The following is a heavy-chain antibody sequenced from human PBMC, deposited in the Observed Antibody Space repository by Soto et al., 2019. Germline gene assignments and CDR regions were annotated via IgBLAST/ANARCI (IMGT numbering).Heavy chain of an antibody. CDR1: GYSFTSYW. CDR2: IYPGDSDT. Sequence: PGESLKISCKGSGYSFTSYWIGWVRQMPGKGLEWMGIIYPGDSDTRYSPSFQGQVTISADKSISTAYLQWSSLKASDTAMYYCARLIIGSIAAAGPIYGMDVWGQGTTVTVSS. V-gene: IGHV5-51*01. CDR3: ARLIIGSIAAAGPIYGMDV. D-gene: IGHD6-13*01. J-gene: IGHJ6*02.